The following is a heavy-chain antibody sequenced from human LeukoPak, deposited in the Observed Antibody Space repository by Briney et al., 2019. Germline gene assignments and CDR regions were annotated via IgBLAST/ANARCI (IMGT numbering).Heavy chain of an antibody. CDR2: MHYSGST. D-gene: IGHD1-26*01. CDR3: ASSLFGGSYSLAN. J-gene: IGHJ4*02. Sequence: SETLSLTCTVSGGXISSYYWSWIRQPPGKGLKWIGYMHYSGSTNYNPSLKSRVTMSADTSKNQFSLKLNSVTTADTAVYYCASSLFGGSYSLANWGQGTLVTVSS. V-gene: IGHV4-59*01. CDR1: GGXISSYY.